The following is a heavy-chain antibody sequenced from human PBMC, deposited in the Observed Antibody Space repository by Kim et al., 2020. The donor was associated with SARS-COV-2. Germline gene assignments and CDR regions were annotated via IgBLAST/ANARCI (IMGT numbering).Heavy chain of an antibody. Sequence: GGSLRLSCVGSKFSFSTYWMTWVRQTPGKGLEWVANIKEDGSKKYYVDSVRGRFTISRDNAKNSVFLQMNSLGAEDTAVYYCATLPYSMVFEDWGQGTLVTVSS. CDR2: IKEDGSKK. CDR1: KFSFSTYW. J-gene: IGHJ4*02. CDR3: ATLPYSMVFED. V-gene: IGHV3-7*01. D-gene: IGHD4-4*01.